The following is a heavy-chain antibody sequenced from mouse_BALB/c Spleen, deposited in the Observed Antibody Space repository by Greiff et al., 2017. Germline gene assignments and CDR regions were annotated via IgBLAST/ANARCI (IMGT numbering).Heavy chain of an antibody. V-gene: IGHV1S16*01. D-gene: IGHD1-2*01. J-gene: IGHJ4*01. CDR2: INPSNGGT. CDR1: GYTFTSYY. CDR3: TKSSLLRLQGYAMDY. Sequence: QVQLQQPGAELVKPGASVKLSCKASGYTFTSYYMYWVKQRPGQGLEWIGGINPSNGGTNFNEKFKSKATLTVDKSSSTAYMQLSSLTSEDSAVYYCTKSSLLRLQGYAMDYWGQGTSVTVSS.